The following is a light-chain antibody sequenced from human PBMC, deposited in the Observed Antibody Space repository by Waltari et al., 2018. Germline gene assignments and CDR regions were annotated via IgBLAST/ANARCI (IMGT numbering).Light chain of an antibody. CDR3: QQYHESPPIT. CDR1: QSISSQ. CDR2: GAS. J-gene: IGKJ3*01. V-gene: IGKV3-15*01. Sequence: EIVMTQSPATLSVSPGERATLSCRASQSISSQLAWYQQKPGKAPRLLIYGASTRATGIPARFSGSGSGTEFTLTISSLQSEDFVVYFCQQYHESPPITFGPGTKVDIK.